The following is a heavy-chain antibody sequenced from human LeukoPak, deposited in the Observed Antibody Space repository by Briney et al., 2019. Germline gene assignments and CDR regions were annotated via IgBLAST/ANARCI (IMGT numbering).Heavy chain of an antibody. Sequence: SETLSLTCTVSGGSISSGSYYWSWIRQPAGKGLEWIGRIYTSGSTNYNPSLKSRVTISVDTSKNQFSLKLSSVTAADTAVYYCASMRRGYFDYWGQGTLVTVSS. CDR3: ASMRRGYFDY. V-gene: IGHV4-61*02. J-gene: IGHJ4*02. CDR1: GGSISSGSYY. CDR2: IYTSGST.